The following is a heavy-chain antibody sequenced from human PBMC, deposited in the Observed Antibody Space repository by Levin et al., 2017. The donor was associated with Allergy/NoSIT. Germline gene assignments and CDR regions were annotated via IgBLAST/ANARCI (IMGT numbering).Heavy chain of an antibody. CDR3: ASGRVPWTYYYYDMDV. Sequence: ASVKVSCKASGYTFTSYGISWVRQAPGQGLEWMVWISAYNDNTNYAQKVQDRVTMTTDTYTSTAYMEQRSLRSDDTAVYYCASGRVPWTYYYYDMDVWGQGTTVTVSS. J-gene: IGHJ6*02. V-gene: IGHV1-18*01. D-gene: IGHD1-1*01. CDR1: GYTFTSYG. CDR2: ISAYNDNT.